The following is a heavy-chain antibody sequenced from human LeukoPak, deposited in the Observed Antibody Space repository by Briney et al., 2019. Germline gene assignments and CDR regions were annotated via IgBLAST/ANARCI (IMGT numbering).Heavy chain of an antibody. J-gene: IGHJ4*02. V-gene: IGHV5-51*01. CDR1: GYRFTNYW. CDR2: DT. D-gene: IGHD6-6*01. CDR3: ARLVAVRPVDY. Sequence: GESLKISFKGSGYRFTNYWIGWVRPMPGKGLEWMGIDTRYSPSFQGQVTISADKSISTAYLQWSSLKASDTAMYYCARLVAVRPVDYWGQGTLVTVSS.